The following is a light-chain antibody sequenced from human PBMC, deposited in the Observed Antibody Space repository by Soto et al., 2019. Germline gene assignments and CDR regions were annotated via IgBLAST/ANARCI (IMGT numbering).Light chain of an antibody. V-gene: IGLV1-44*01. CDR2: RNN. Sequence: QSVLTQPPSASGTPGQRVTISCSGSSSSIGSNSVNWCRQLPGTAPKLLVYRNNQRPSWVPDRFSGSKSGTSASLAISGLQSEYEADYYCAAWDDSLDGGVLGRGTQLTVL. CDR3: AAWDDSLDGGV. J-gene: IGLJ3*02. CDR1: SSSIGSNS.